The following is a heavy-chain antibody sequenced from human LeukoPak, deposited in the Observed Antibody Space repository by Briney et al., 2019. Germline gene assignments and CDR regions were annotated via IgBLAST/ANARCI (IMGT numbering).Heavy chain of an antibody. Sequence: SETLSLTCTVSGGSISSGGYYWSWIRQHPGTGLEWIGYIYYSGSTYYNPSLKSRVTISVDTSKNQFSLKLSSVTAADTAVYYCARERSVTTVTGIDYWGQGTLVTVSS. CDR1: GGSISSGGYY. CDR2: IYYSGST. CDR3: ARERSVTTVTGIDY. J-gene: IGHJ4*02. D-gene: IGHD4-17*01. V-gene: IGHV4-31*03.